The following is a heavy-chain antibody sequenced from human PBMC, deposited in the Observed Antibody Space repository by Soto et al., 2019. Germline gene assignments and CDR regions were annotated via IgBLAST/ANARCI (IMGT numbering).Heavy chain of an antibody. CDR3: ERGVSCGGDCYRD. J-gene: IGHJ4*02. Sequence: QVQLVQSGAEVKKPGASVKVSCKASGYTFTSNDINWVRQATGQGLEWMGWMSPNSGNTGYAQKFQGRVTMTRNTSIGTAYMELNSLRSEDTAVYYCERGVSCGGDCYRDWGQGTPVTVSS. CDR1: GYTFTSND. V-gene: IGHV1-8*01. CDR2: MSPNSGNT. D-gene: IGHD2-21*02.